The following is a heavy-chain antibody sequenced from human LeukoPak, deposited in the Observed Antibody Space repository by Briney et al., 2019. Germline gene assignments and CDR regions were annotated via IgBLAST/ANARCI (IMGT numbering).Heavy chain of an antibody. J-gene: IGHJ4*02. CDR3: ARGYCSGGSCYVDS. CDR1: GVSISSGGYY. V-gene: IGHV4-31*03. D-gene: IGHD2-15*01. CDR2: IHYSGST. Sequence: SETLSLTCTVSGVSISSGGYYWSWIRQHPGKGLEWIGYIHYSGSTYYNPSLKSRLTISVDTSKNQFSLKLSSVTAADTAVSYCARGYCSGGSCYVDSWGQGTLVTVSS.